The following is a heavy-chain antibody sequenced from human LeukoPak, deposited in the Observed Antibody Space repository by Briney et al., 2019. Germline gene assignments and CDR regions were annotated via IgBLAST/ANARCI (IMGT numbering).Heavy chain of an antibody. CDR3: ARDLSSTSNWELDY. D-gene: IGHD7-27*01. Sequence: ASVKVSCKASGYTFTAYYVHWVRQAPGQGLEWMGRINPNSGGTEYPPNFQGRVTMTRDTSISATYMELNRLTSDDTAVYYCARDLSSTSNWELDYWGQGTLVTVSS. CDR2: INPNSGGT. V-gene: IGHV1-2*06. J-gene: IGHJ4*02. CDR1: GYTFTAYY.